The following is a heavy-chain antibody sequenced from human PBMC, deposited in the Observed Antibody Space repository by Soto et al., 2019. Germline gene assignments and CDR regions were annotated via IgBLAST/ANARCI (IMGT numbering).Heavy chain of an antibody. CDR1: GFTFSSYA. CDR3: AKVASIAVDNNTGMDV. Sequence: GGSLRLSCAASGFTFSSYAMSWVRQAPGKGLEWVSAISGSGGSTYYADSVKGRFTISRDNSKNTLYLQMNSLRAEDTAVYYCAKVASIAVDNNTGMDVWCQGTTLTVSS. D-gene: IGHD6-19*01. CDR2: ISGSGGST. J-gene: IGHJ6*02. V-gene: IGHV3-23*01.